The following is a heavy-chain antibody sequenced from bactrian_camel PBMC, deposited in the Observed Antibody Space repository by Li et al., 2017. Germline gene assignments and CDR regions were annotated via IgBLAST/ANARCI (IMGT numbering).Heavy chain of an antibody. D-gene: IGHD6*01. J-gene: IGHJ4*01. CDR2: SNSAGSSQ. CDR1: KFRFSTYD. Sequence: VQLVESGGGLVQPGGSLRLSCAASKFRFSTYDMTWVRQAPGKGLEWVLSSNSAGSSQYYADSVKGRFTISRDNAKNTVYLQMISLESEDTALYYCAAGPWYTDEYKYWGQGTQVTVS. V-gene: IGHV3S40*01. CDR3: AAGPWYTDEYKY.